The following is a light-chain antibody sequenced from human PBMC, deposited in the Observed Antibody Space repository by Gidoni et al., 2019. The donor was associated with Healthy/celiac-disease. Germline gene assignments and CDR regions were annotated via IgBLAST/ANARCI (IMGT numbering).Light chain of an antibody. Sequence: IVMTQSPATLSVSPVKRTTLSCSASQSVSSNLSWYQQKPGQAPRLLIYGASTRATGIPARFSGSGSVTEFTLTISSLQSEDFAVYYCQQYNNWPYSCGQGTKLEIK. J-gene: IGKJ2*03. V-gene: IGKV3-15*01. CDR2: GAS. CDR3: QQYNNWPYS. CDR1: QSVSSN.